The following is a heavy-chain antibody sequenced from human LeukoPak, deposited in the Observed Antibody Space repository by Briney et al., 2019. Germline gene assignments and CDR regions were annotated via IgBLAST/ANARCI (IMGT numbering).Heavy chain of an antibody. CDR2: IIPAFGTA. J-gene: IGHJ6*03. CDR3: ASEGNYDSSGYSRYNYYYMDV. V-gene: IGHV1-69*05. CDR1: GGTFSSYS. D-gene: IGHD3-22*01. Sequence: GSSVKVSCKGSGGTFSSYSISWVRQAPGQGLEWMGGIIPAFGTAHYAQKFQGRVTFTTDEFTTTAYMELRSLRSEDTAVYYCASEGNYDSSGYSRYNYYYMDVWGKGTAVTVSS.